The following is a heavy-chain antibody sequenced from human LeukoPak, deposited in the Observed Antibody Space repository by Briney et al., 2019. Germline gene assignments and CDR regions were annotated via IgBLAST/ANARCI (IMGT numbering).Heavy chain of an antibody. CDR2: ISYDGSNK. Sequence: GGSLRLSCAASGFTFSNYALHWVRQAPGKGLERVAVISYDGSNKFYEDSVRGGLTTSRDNSKNTLFLQMNSLGPEDTAVYFCARVSYSGNYGNYYYYYMDVWGKGTTVTISS. V-gene: IGHV3-30*04. CDR3: ARVSYSGNYGNYYYYYMDV. CDR1: GFTFSNYA. J-gene: IGHJ6*03. D-gene: IGHD1-26*01.